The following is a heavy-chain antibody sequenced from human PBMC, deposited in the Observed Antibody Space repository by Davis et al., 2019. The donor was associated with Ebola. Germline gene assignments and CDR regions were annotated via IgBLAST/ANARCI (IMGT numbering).Heavy chain of an antibody. CDR1: GGSFSGYY. J-gene: IGHJ4*02. CDR3: ARQGRGYSYGLFDY. CDR2: INHSGST. V-gene: IGHV4-34*01. Sequence: SETLSLTCAVYGGSFSGYYWSWLRQPPGKGLEWIGEINHSGSTNYNPSLKSRVTISVDTSKNQFSLQLNSVTAADTAVYYCARQGRGYSYGLFDYWGQGTLVTVSS. D-gene: IGHD5-18*01.